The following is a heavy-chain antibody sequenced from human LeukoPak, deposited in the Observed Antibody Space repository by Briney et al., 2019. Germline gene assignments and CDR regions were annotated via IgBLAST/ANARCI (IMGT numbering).Heavy chain of an antibody. CDR1: GGSISSGSYY. D-gene: IGHD3-3*01. J-gene: IGHJ3*02. CDR2: IYTSGST. V-gene: IGHV4-61*02. CDR3: ARGAVLRFLEWLSNDAFDI. Sequence: SQTLSLTXTVSGGSISSGSYYWSWIRQPAGKGLEWIRRIYTSGSTNYNPSLKSRVTISVDTSKNQFSLKLSSVTAADTAVYYCARGAVLRFLEWLSNDAFDIWGQGTMVTVSS.